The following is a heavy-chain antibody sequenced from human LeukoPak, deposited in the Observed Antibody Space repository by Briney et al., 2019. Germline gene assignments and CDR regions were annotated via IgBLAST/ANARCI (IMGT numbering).Heavy chain of an antibody. Sequence: SVKVSCMASGGTFSSYAISWVRQAPGRGVEWMGGIIPIFGTANYAQKFQGRVTITADESTSTAYMELSSLRSEDTAVYYCARDEPLRFLEWLSGYYYYMDVWGKGTTVTVSS. J-gene: IGHJ6*03. CDR3: ARDEPLRFLEWLSGYYYYMDV. V-gene: IGHV1-69*13. CDR2: IIPIFGTA. D-gene: IGHD3-3*01. CDR1: GGTFSSYA.